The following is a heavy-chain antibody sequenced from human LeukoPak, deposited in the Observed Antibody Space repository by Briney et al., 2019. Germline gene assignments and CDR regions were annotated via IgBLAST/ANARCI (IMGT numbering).Heavy chain of an antibody. CDR3: AKDRYSSSSGHSYYFDY. CDR1: VFTLSSYS. CDR2: ISGSGGST. D-gene: IGHD6-6*01. V-gene: IGHV3-23*01. Sequence: GGSLRLSCAASVFTLSSYSMSWVRQARWKGLEWVSAISGSGGSTYYADSVKGRFTISRDNSKNTLYLQMNSLRAEDTAVYYCAKDRYSSSSGHSYYFDYWGQGTLVTVSS. J-gene: IGHJ4*02.